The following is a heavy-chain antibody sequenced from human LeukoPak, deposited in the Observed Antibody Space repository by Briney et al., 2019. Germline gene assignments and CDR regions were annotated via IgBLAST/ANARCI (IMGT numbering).Heavy chain of an antibody. CDR1: EFSFSSYN. CDR2: ISSSSSYI. CDR3: ARDYGDYEPGRHHYYYYYMDV. J-gene: IGHJ6*03. V-gene: IGHV3-21*01. D-gene: IGHD4-17*01. Sequence: PGGSLRLSCAASEFSFSSYNMNWVRQTPGKGLEWVSSISSSSSYIFYADSVKGRFTMSRDNAKKSLFLQMNSLRAEDTAVYYCARDYGDYEPGRHHYYYYYMDVWGKGTTVTVSS.